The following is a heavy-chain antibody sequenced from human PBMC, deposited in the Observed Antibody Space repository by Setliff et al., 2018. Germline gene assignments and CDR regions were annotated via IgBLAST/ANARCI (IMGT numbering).Heavy chain of an antibody. CDR2: ISSSGSTI. V-gene: IGHV3-48*03. D-gene: IGHD2-15*01. Sequence: GGSLRLSCAASGFTFSSYEMNWVRQAPGKGLEWVSYISSSGSTIYYADSVKGRFTISRDNAKNSLYLQMRSLRVEDTALYYCASATLQRKFQSPRGLDVWGQGTTVTVSS. CDR1: GFTFSSYE. J-gene: IGHJ6*02. CDR3: ASATLQRKFQSPRGLDV.